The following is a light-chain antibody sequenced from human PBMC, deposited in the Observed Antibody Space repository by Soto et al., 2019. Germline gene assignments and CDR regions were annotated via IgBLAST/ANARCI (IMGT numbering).Light chain of an antibody. CDR1: QSVSSN. V-gene: IGKV3-11*01. CDR3: QQRSNWPRT. J-gene: IGKJ1*01. Sequence: EILLTQSPATLSLCPGEISTLSCRASQSVSSNLAWYQQKPGQAPRLLIYDASNRATGIPARFSGSGSGTDFTLTISSLEPEDFAVYYCQQRSNWPRTFGQGTKVDI. CDR2: DAS.